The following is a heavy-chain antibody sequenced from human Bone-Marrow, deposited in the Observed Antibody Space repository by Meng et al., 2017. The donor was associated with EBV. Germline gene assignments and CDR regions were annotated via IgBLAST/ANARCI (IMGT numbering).Heavy chain of an antibody. CDR1: GGTFSSYA. V-gene: IGHV1-69*01. Sequence: QGQLVQSGAEGKKPGSSVNVSCKTSGGTFSSYAVSWVRQAPGQGLEWMGGLIPKSGVPYFARKFQGRLTITADESTSTHYMDLTSLRSDDTAVYYCASESGRGFTPDYWGRGTLVTVSS. J-gene: IGHJ4*02. CDR3: ASESGRGFTPDY. CDR2: LIPKSGVP. D-gene: IGHD3-10*01.